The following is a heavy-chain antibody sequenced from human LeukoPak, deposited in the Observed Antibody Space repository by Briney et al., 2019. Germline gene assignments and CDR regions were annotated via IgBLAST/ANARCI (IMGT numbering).Heavy chain of an antibody. CDR2: ISDGGGST. Sequence: GGSLRLSCAASGFTFSNYAMTWVRQAPGKGLEWVSSISDGGGSTGYADSVKGRFTISRDNAKNSLYLQMNSLRAEDTALYYCARGGWFGELLFDYWGQGTLVTVSS. CDR3: ARGGWFGELLFDY. CDR1: GFTFSNYA. V-gene: IGHV3-20*04. D-gene: IGHD3-10*01. J-gene: IGHJ4*02.